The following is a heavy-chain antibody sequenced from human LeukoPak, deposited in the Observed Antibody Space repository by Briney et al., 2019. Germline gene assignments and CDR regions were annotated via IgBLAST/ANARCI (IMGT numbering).Heavy chain of an antibody. CDR1: GFPFSSHA. D-gene: IGHD2-2*01. J-gene: IGHJ4*02. CDR2: ISGSGGTT. CDR3: AKDRTPTTSGIDY. V-gene: IGHV3-23*01. Sequence: GGSLRLSCAASGFPFSSHAVSWVRQAPGKGLEWVSAISGSGGTTYYTDSVKGRFTISRDNSKNTLYLQMNSLRAEDTAVYFCAKDRTPTTSGIDYWGQGTLVTVSS.